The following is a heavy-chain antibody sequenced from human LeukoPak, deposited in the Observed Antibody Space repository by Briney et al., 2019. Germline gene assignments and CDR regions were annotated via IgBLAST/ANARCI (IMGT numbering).Heavy chain of an antibody. CDR3: ARDRPYSAYVGDY. CDR2: FDPEDGET. Sequence: ASVKVSCKVSGYTLTELSMHWVRQAPGKGLEWMGGFDPEDGETIYAQKLQGRVTMTTDTSTSTAYMELRSLRSDDTAVYYCARDRPYSAYVGDYWGQGTLVTVSS. J-gene: IGHJ4*02. V-gene: IGHV1-24*01. D-gene: IGHD2-21*01. CDR1: GYTLTELS.